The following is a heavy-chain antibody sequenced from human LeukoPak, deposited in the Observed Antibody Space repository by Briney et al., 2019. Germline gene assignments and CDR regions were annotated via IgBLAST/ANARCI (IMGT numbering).Heavy chain of an antibody. V-gene: IGHV1-2*04. CDR2: INPNSGGT. D-gene: IGHD4-17*01. CDR3: ARAGYGDQPGYFDY. J-gene: IGHJ4*02. CDR1: GYTFTGYY. Sequence: ASVKVSCKASGYTFTGYYMHWVRQAPGQGLEWMGWINPNSGGTNYAQKFQGWVTMTRDTSISTAYMKLSRLRSDDTAVYYCARAGYGDQPGYFDYWGQGTLVTVSS.